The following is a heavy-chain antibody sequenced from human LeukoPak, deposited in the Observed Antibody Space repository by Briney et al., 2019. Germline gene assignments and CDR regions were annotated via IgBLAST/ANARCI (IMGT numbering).Heavy chain of an antibody. V-gene: IGHV3-15*01. CDR3: TTEWVRLWDAKPGYYFDY. J-gene: IGHJ4*02. CDR2: IKSKTDGGTT. CDR1: GFTFSNAW. Sequence: GGSLRLSCAASGFTFSNAWMSWVRQAPGKGLEWVGRIKSKTDGGTTDYAAPVKGRFTISRDDSKNTLYLQMNSLKTEDTAVYYCTTEWVRLWDAKPGYYFDYWGQGTLVTVSS. D-gene: IGHD5-18*01.